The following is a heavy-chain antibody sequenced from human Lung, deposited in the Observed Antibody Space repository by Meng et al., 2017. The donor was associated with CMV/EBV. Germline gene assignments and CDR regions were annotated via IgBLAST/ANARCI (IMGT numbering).Heavy chain of an antibody. CDR1: GFTFSDYY. Sequence: QVQLVESGGXLVKPGGXXRLXXXXSGFTFSDYYMSWIRQAPGKGLEWVSYISSSSSYTNYEDSVKGRFTISRDNAKNSLYLQMNSLRAEDTAVYYCARRLGGYSYGYIFDYWGQGTLVTVSS. CDR2: ISSSSSYT. J-gene: IGHJ4*02. D-gene: IGHD5-18*01. CDR3: ARRLGGYSYGYIFDY. V-gene: IGHV3-11*06.